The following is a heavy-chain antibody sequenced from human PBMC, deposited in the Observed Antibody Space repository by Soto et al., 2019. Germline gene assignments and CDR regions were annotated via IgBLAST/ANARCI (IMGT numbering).Heavy chain of an antibody. V-gene: IGHV5-51*03. D-gene: IGHD3-3*01. CDR3: ARTSYYDFWSGYLNWFDP. J-gene: IGHJ5*02. CDR2: IYPGDSDT. Sequence: GASVKVSCKASGYTFTSYWIGWVRQMPGKGLEWMGIIYPGDSDTRYSPSFQGQVTISADKSISTAYLQWSSLKASDTAMYYCARTSYYDFWSGYLNWFDPWGQGTLVTVSS. CDR1: GYTFTSYW.